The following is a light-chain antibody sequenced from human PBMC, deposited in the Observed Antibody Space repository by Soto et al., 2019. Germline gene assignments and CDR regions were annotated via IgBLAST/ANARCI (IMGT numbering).Light chain of an antibody. CDR1: QSISSW. CDR3: QQYNSYSRT. J-gene: IGKJ1*01. Sequence: EIQITQAASALSASVGDRVTITCRASQSISSWLAWYQQKPGKAPKLLIYDASSLESGVPSRFSGSGSGTEFTLTISSLQPDDFATYYCQQYNSYSRTFGQGTKVDIK. V-gene: IGKV1-5*01. CDR2: DAS.